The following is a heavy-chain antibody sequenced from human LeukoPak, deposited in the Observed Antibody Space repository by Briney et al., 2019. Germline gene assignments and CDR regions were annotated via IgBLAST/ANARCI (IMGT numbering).Heavy chain of an antibody. CDR2: ISSSSSYI. V-gene: IGHV3-21*04. D-gene: IGHD3-10*01. CDR3: AKAIVLRGFYYYYMDV. CDR1: GFTFSSYS. J-gene: IGHJ6*03. Sequence: PGGSLRLSCAASGFTFSSYSMNWVRQAPGKGLEWVSSISSSSSYIYYADSVRGRFTISRDNSKKTLYLEMNSLRAEDTAVYYCAKAIVLRGFYYYYMDVWGKGTTVTISS.